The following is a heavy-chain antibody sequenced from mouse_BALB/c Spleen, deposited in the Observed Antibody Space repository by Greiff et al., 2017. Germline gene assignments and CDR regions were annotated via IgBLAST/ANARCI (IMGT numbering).Heavy chain of an antibody. V-gene: IGHV1S135*01. CDR3: ARPYHRGCSPTLWLCV. CDR1: GYAFTSYN. CDR2: IDPYNGGT. J-gene: IGHJ1*01. Sequence: VHVKQSGPELVKPGASVKVSCKASGYAFTSYNMYWVKQSHGKSLEWIGYIDPYNGGTSYNQKFKGKATLTVDKSSSTAYMHLNSLTSEDSAVYYCARPYHRGCSPTLWLCVWGAGTTVSV. D-gene: IGHD1-1*01.